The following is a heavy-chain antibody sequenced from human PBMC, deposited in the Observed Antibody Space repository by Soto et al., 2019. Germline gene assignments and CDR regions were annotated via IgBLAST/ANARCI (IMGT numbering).Heavy chain of an antibody. J-gene: IGHJ4*02. Sequence: GGSLRLSCAASGFTFSSDWMHWVRQAPGKGLVWVSRINTDGSGTSYADSVKGRFTISRDNAKNTLYLQMNSLRDEGTAVYYCARDSRDCSGGSCYSYYGYFDYWGQGTLVTVSS. V-gene: IGHV3-74*01. CDR3: ARDSRDCSGGSCYSYYGYFDY. CDR2: INTDGSGT. CDR1: GFTFSSDW. D-gene: IGHD2-15*01.